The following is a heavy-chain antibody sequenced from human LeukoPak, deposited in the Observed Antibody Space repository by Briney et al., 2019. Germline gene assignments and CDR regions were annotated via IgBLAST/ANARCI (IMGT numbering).Heavy chain of an antibody. V-gene: IGHV7-4-1*02. CDR1: GYSFTSNY. CDR2: INTNTGNP. Sequence: ASVTVSCKASGYSFTSNYIHWVRQAPGQGLEWMGWINTNTGNPTYAQGFTGRFVFSLDTSVSTAYLQISSLKAEDTAVYYCARDRSYGDYGVVVYWGQGTLVTVSS. CDR3: ARDRSYGDYGVVVY. D-gene: IGHD4-17*01. J-gene: IGHJ4*02.